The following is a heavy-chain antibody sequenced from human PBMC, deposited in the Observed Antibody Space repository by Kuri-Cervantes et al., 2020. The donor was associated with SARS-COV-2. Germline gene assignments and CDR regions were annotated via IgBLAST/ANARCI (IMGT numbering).Heavy chain of an antibody. CDR1: GFTFSSYA. Sequence: GGSLRLSCAAPGFTFSSYAMHWARQAPGKGQEWVAVISYDGSNKYYADSVKGRFTISRDNSKNTLYLQMNSLRAEDTAVYYCARDHDITMVQGVYFDYWGQGTLVTVSS. J-gene: IGHJ4*02. CDR2: ISYDGSNK. V-gene: IGHV3-30-3*01. D-gene: IGHD3-10*01. CDR3: ARDHDITMVQGVYFDY.